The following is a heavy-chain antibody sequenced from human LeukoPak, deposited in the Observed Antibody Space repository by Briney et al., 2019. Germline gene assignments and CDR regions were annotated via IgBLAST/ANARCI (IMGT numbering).Heavy chain of an antibody. D-gene: IGHD5-24*01. CDR2: INAGNGNT. CDR1: EYTFTDYA. Sequence: ASVKVSCKASEYTFTDYAINWVRQAPGQRLEWMGWINAGNGNTRYSQRFQGRVTITRDTSASTVYMELSSLTSEDTAVYYCARGRWSATTASYYLDFWGQGTLVTVSS. CDR3: ARGRWSATTASYYLDF. J-gene: IGHJ4*02. V-gene: IGHV1-3*01.